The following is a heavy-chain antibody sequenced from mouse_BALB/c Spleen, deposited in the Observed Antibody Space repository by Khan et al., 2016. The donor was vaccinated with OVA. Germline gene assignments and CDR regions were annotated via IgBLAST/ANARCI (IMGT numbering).Heavy chain of an antibody. J-gene: IGHJ2*01. V-gene: IGHV1-7*01. Sequence: QVQLKESGAELAKPGASVKMSCKASGYTFINYWILWVKQRPGQGLEWIGYINPSTGYTEYNRNFKDKATLTADKSSSTAYMQLSSLTSEDSAVYYCARRGLRWDFDYGGQGTTLTVSS. D-gene: IGHD1-1*01. CDR3: ARRGLRWDFDY. CDR2: INPSTGYT. CDR1: GYTFINYW.